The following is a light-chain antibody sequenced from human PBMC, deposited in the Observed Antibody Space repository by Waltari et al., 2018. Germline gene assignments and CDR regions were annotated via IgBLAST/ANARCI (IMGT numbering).Light chain of an antibody. CDR2: TAS. CDR1: ETIRIY. J-gene: IGKJ4*01. V-gene: IGKV1-39*01. CDR3: QQSYSIPLT. Sequence: DIQMTQSPSSLSASVGDRVTITCRASETIRIYLNWYQQKPGKAPKLLLNTASRLQSGVPSRFSGSGSGTDFTLTISTLQHEDFATYYCQQSYSIPLTFGGGTKVEIK.